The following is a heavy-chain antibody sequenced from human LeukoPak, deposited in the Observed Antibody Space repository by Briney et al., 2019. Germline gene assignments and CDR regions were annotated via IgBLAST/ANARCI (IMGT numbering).Heavy chain of an antibody. CDR1: GFTFSSYW. J-gene: IGHJ4*02. V-gene: IGHV3-7*01. Sequence: GGSLRLSCGASGFTFSSYWMSWVRQAPGKGLEWVANIKQDGSEKYYVDSVKGRFTISRDNAKNSLYLQMNSLRAEDTAVYYCARGGRIVGAYPFDYWGQGTLVIVSS. CDR3: ARGGRIVGAYPFDY. CDR2: IKQDGSEK. D-gene: IGHD1-26*01.